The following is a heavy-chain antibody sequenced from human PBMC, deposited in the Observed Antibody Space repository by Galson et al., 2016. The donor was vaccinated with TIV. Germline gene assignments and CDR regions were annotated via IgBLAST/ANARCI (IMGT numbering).Heavy chain of an antibody. V-gene: IGHV3-30*02. J-gene: IGHJ5*02. CDR3: ARLGLNWFDP. D-gene: IGHD3-16*01. CDR1: GFTFSRHG. Sequence: SLRLSCAASGFTFSRHGIHWVRHTPGTGLEWVTFIGPDGNDKSYGDPVKGRFTISRDNSMSRIYLQMNDLRLEDTAIYYCARLGLNWFDPWGQGTQVTVSS. CDR2: IGPDGNDK.